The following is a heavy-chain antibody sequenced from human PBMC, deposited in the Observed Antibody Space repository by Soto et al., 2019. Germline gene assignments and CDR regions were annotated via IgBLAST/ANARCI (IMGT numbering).Heavy chain of an antibody. V-gene: IGHV4-34*01. J-gene: IGHJ6*02. CDR3: ARGNFYYGMDV. Sequence: SETLSLTCAVYGGSFSGNYWSWIRQPPGKGLEWIGEFSDGGSTNYNPSLKRRVTISADMSKSKLSLKLSSVTAADTAVYYCARGNFYYGMDVWGQGTTVTVS. CDR2: FSDGGST. CDR1: GGSFSGNY.